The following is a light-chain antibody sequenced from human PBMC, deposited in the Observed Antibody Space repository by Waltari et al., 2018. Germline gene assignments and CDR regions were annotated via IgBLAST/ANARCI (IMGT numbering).Light chain of an antibody. CDR3: HQTRSLPIT. Sequence: ELVLTQSLDFQSVSPKEKVTITCRASQSICSSFHWYQQKPDQSHKPLIKYAPQSISGVPSRFSGSGSGTDFTLAINSLEGEDAATYYCHQTRSLPITFGQGTRLEI. J-gene: IGKJ5*01. V-gene: IGKV6-21*02. CDR2: YAP. CDR1: QSICSS.